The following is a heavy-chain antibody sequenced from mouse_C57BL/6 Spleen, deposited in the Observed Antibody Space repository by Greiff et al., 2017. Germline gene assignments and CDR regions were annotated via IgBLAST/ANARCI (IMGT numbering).Heavy chain of an antibody. V-gene: IGHV14-4*01. J-gene: IGHJ4*01. CDR3: TPLLSLDY. D-gene: IGHD2-1*01. CDR1: GFNIKDDY. Sequence: EVHLVESGAELVRPGASVKLSCKASGFNIKDDYMHWVKQRPEQGLEWIGWIDPENGDTEYASKFQGKATITADTSSNTAYLQLSSLTSEDTAVYYCTPLLSLDYWGQGTSVTVSS. CDR2: IDPENGDT.